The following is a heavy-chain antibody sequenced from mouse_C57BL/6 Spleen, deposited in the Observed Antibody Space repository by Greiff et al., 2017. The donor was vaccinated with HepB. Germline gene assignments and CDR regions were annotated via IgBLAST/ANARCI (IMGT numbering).Heavy chain of an antibody. V-gene: IGHV1-18*01. J-gene: IGHJ4*01. CDR3: ARNDYDVGYYAMDY. D-gene: IGHD2-4*01. Sequence: EVKLQESGPELVKPGASVKIPCKASGYTFTDYNMDWVKQSHGKSLEWIGDINPNNGGTIYNQKFKGKATLTVDKSSSTAYMELRSLTSEDTAVYYCARNDYDVGYYAMDYWGQGTSVTVSS. CDR1: GYTFTDYN. CDR2: INPNNGGT.